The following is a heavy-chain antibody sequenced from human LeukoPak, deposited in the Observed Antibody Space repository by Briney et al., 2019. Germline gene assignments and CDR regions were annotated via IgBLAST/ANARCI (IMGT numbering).Heavy chain of an antibody. J-gene: IGHJ4*02. V-gene: IGHV1-18*01. D-gene: IGHD1-14*01. CDR3: ARDSRVSPFDY. Sequence: GSSVKVSCKASVYTSTSYGISWVRQAPGQGLEWMGWISAYNGNTTYAQKLQGRVTMTTDTSTSTAYMELRSLRSDATAVYYCARDSRVSPFDYWGQGTLVTVSS. CDR1: VYTSTSYG. CDR2: ISAYNGNT.